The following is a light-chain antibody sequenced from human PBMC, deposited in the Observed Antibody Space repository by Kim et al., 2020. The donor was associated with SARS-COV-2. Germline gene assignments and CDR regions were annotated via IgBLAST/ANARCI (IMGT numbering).Light chain of an antibody. Sequence: PWERATLSCRASQSVSSSYLAWYQQKPGQAPRLLIYGASSRATGIPDRFSGSGSGTDFTLTISRLEPEDFAVYYCQQYGSSPPAYTFGQGTKLEI. CDR3: QQYGSSPPAYT. CDR1: QSVSSSY. CDR2: GAS. J-gene: IGKJ2*01. V-gene: IGKV3-20*01.